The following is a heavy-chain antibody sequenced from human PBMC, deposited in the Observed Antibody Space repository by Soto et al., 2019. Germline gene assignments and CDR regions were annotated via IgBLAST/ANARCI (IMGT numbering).Heavy chain of an antibody. D-gene: IGHD6-13*01. J-gene: IGHJ6*02. V-gene: IGHV3-21*01. Sequence: GGSLRLSCAASGFTFSSYSMNWVRQAPGKGLEWVSSISSSSSYIYYADSVKGRFTISRDNAKNSLYLQMNSLRAEDTAVYYCARELWRDSSSWYVGYYYYGMDVWGQGTTVTVSS. CDR1: GFTFSSYS. CDR2: ISSSSSYI. CDR3: ARELWRDSSSWYVGYYYYGMDV.